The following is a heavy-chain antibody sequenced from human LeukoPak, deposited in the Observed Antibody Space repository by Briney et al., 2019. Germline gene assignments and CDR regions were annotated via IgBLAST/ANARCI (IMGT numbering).Heavy chain of an antibody. CDR1: GGTFSSYT. CDR3: ASPDLGDYSNSPQGYGMDV. D-gene: IGHD4-11*01. CDR2: IIPILGIA. J-gene: IGHJ6*02. Sequence: SVKVSCKASGGTFSSYTISRVRQAPGQGLEWMGRIIPILGIANYAQKFQGRVTITADKSTSTAYMELSSLRSEDTAVYYCASPDLGDYSNSPQGYGMDVWGQGTTVTVSS. V-gene: IGHV1-69*02.